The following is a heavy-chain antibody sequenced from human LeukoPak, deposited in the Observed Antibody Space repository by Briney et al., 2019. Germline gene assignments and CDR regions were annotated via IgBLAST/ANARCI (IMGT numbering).Heavy chain of an antibody. V-gene: IGHV3-30*18. D-gene: IGHD3-10*01. CDR1: GFTFSSYG. J-gene: IGHJ4*02. CDR2: ISYEGSNK. CDR3: AKDRTMVRGNPWYFDY. Sequence: GGSLRLSCAASGFTFSSYGMHWVRQAPGKGLEWVAVISYEGSNKYYADSVKGGFTISRDNSKNTLYLQMNSLRAEDTAVYYCAKDRTMVRGNPWYFDYWGQGTLVTVSS.